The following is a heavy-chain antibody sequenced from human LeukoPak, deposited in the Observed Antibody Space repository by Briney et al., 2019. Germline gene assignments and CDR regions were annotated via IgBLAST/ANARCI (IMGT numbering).Heavy chain of an antibody. J-gene: IGHJ4*02. CDR1: GGSISSYY. CDR2: IYTSGST. Sequence: SETLSLTCTVSGGSISSYYWSWIRQPAGKGLEWIGRIYTSGSTNYNPSLKSRVTMSVDTSKNQFSLKLSSVTAADTAVYYCARGVGATWASEYYFDYWGQGTLVTVSS. V-gene: IGHV4-4*07. D-gene: IGHD1-26*01. CDR3: ARGVGATWASEYYFDY.